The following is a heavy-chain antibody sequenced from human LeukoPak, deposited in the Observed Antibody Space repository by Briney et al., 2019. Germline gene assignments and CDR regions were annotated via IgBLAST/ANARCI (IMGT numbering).Heavy chain of an antibody. CDR1: GYTLTELS. D-gene: IGHD3-9*01. V-gene: IGHV1-24*01. J-gene: IGHJ4*02. CDR2: VDPEDGET. Sequence: ASVKVSCKASGYTLTELSMHWVRQVPGKGLEWLGGVDPEDGETIYAQKFQGRLTMTEDTSTDTAYMELSSLRSEDTAVYYCATGLQYDILPYWGQGTLVTVSS. CDR3: ATGLQYDILPY.